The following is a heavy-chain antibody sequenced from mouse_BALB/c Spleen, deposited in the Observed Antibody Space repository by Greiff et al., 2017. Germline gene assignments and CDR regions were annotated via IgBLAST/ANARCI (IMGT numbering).Heavy chain of an antibody. CDR1: GYSFTSYW. CDR3: TTPYYYGSSYVAY. J-gene: IGHJ3*01. Sequence: EVKLVESGTVLARPGASVKMSCKASGYSFTSYWMHWVKQRPGQGLEWIGAIYPGNSDTSYNQKFKGKAKLTAVTSASTAYMELSSLTNEDSAVYYCTTPYYYGSSYVAYWGQGTLVTVSA. D-gene: IGHD1-1*01. CDR2: IYPGNSDT. V-gene: IGHV1-5*01.